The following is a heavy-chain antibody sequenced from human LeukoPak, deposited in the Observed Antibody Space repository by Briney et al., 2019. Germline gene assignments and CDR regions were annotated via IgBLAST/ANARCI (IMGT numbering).Heavy chain of an antibody. J-gene: IGHJ4*02. CDR3: AREMVRWRGYYFDY. D-gene: IGHD2-21*01. CDR2: ISGSGGST. CDR1: GFTFSSYG. Sequence: GGSLRLSCAASGFTFSSYGMSWVRQAPGKGLEWVSAISGSGGSTYYADSVKGRFTISRDNSKNTLYLQMNSLRAEDTAVYYCAREMVRWRGYYFDYWGQGTLVTVSS. V-gene: IGHV3-23*01.